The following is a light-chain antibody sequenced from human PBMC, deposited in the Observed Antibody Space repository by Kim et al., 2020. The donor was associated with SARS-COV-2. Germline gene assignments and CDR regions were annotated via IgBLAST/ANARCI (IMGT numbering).Light chain of an antibody. CDR3: QHNA. Sequence: PATLSVPTGERPTLSCWASQSVGSSLAWYQQKPGQPPRLLIYAASNRATGIPARFTGSGSGTEFTLTISSLQSEDFAVYYCQHNAFGGGTKVDIK. CDR2: AAS. CDR1: QSVGSS. J-gene: IGKJ4*01. V-gene: IGKV3-15*01.